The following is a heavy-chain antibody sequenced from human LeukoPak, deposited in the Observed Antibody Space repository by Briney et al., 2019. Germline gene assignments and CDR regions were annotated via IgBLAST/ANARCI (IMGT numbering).Heavy chain of an antibody. J-gene: IGHJ6*03. Sequence: GSLRLSCAASGFTFSSYAMHWVRQAPGKGLEWVAVISYDGSNKYYADSVKGRFTISRDNSKNTLYLQMNSLRAEDTAVYYCARDAHIVVVLAAIPYYYYYMDVWGKGTTVTVSS. CDR3: ARDAHIVVVLAAIPYYYYYMDV. D-gene: IGHD2-2*01. CDR2: ISYDGSNK. CDR1: GFTFSSYA. V-gene: IGHV3-30-3*01.